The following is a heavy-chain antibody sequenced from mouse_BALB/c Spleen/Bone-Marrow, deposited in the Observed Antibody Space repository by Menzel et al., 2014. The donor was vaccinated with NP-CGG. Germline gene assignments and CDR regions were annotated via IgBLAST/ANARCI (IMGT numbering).Heavy chain of an antibody. CDR1: GYTFTNYW. CDR3: AREVRRYFDV. J-gene: IGHJ1*01. CDR2: IYPGGGYT. V-gene: IGHV1-63*02. D-gene: IGHD2-14*01. Sequence: QVQLKQSGAELVRPGTSVKISCKASGYTFTNYWLGWVKQRPGHGLEWIGDIYPGGGYTNYNEKFKGKATLTADTSSSSAYMQLSSLTSEDSAVYFCAREVRRYFDVWGAGTTVTVSS.